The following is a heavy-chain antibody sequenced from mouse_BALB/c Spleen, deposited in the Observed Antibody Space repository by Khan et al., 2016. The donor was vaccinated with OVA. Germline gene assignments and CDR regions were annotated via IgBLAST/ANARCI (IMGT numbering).Heavy chain of an antibody. Sequence: QVQLKQSGPGLVQPSQSLSITCTVSGFSLTSYGVHWVRQSPGKGLEWLGVIWSGGSTDYNAAFISRLSISKDNSKSQVFFKMNSLQANDTAIYYCARSFYYYGSRNAMDYWGQGTSVTVSS. D-gene: IGHD1-1*01. V-gene: IGHV2-2*02. CDR3: ARSFYYYGSRNAMDY. J-gene: IGHJ4*01. CDR1: GFSLTSYG. CDR2: IWSGGST.